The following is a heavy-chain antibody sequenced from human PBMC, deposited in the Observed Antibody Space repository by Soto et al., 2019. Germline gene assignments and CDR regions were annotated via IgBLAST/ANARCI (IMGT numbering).Heavy chain of an antibody. J-gene: IGHJ4*02. CDR2: ISGSGGST. CDR3: ARRGSGSYYDY. Sequence: EVQLLESGGGLVQPGGSLRLSCAASGFTFSIYAMRWVRQAPGKGLEWVSAISGSGGSTYYADSVKGRFTISRDNSKTTLSLQMNSLTAEDTAVYYCARRGSGSYYDYWGQGTLVTVSS. D-gene: IGHD1-26*01. V-gene: IGHV3-23*01. CDR1: GFTFSIYA.